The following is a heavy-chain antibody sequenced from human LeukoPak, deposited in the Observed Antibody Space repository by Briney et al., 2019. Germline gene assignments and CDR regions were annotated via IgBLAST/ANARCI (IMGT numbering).Heavy chain of an antibody. CDR1: GGSFSGYY. D-gene: IGHD3-3*01. Sequence: SETLSLTCAVYGGSFSGYYWSWIRQPPGKGLEWIGEINQSGSTNYDPSLKSRVTISVDTSKNQFSLKLSSVTAADTAVYYCARGLDYDFWSGHQSFADYWGQGTLVTVSS. CDR3: ARGLDYDFWSGHQSFADY. V-gene: IGHV4-34*01. J-gene: IGHJ4*02. CDR2: INQSGST.